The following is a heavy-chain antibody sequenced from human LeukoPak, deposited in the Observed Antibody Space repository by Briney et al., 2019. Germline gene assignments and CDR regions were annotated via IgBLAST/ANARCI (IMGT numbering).Heavy chain of an antibody. CDR2: IIPIFGTA. V-gene: IGHV1-69*13. J-gene: IGHJ4*02. CDR3: ASYPHYYDSSGYYGY. CDR1: GGIFSSSG. Sequence: SVKVSCKASGGIFSSSGISWVRQAPGQGLEWMGGIIPIFGTANYAQKFQGRVTITADESTSTAYMELSSLRSEDTAVYYCASYPHYYDSSGYYGYWGQGTLVTVSS. D-gene: IGHD3-22*01.